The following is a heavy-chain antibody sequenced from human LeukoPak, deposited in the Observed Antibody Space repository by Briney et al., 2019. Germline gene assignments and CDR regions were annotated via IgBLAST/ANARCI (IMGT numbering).Heavy chain of an antibody. J-gene: IGHJ3*02. V-gene: IGHV1-8*03. CDR2: MNPNSGNT. Sequence: ALVKVSCKASGYTFTNYDINWVRQATGQGLERMGWMNPNSGNTGYAQKFQGRVTITRNTSITTAYMELSSLRSEDTAVYYCARAVRRACDIWGQGTMVTVSS. CDR1: GYTFTNYD. CDR3: ARAVRRACDI. D-gene: IGHD3-10*01.